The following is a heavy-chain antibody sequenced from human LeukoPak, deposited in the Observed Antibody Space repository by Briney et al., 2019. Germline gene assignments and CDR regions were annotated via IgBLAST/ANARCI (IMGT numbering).Heavy chain of an antibody. V-gene: IGHV4-39*07. Sequence: SETLSLTCTVSGGSISSSIHYWGWVRQSPRKGLEWIGTIHYGGNTYYNPSLRSRLTISLDTSNNQFSLKLSSVTAADTAVYYCASGEYCGGTSCYPNWFDPWGQGTLVTVSS. J-gene: IGHJ5*02. CDR3: ASGEYCGGTSCYPNWFDP. D-gene: IGHD2-2*01. CDR2: IHYGGNT. CDR1: GGSISSSIHY.